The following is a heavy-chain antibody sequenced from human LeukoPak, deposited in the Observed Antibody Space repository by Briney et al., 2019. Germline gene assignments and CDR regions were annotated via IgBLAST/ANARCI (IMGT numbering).Heavy chain of an antibody. J-gene: IGHJ4*02. Sequence: GGSLRLSCAASGFTFSSYAMSWARQAPGKGVEWVSAISGSGGSTYYADSVKGRFAISIDNSKNTLYLQMNSPRAEDTAVYYCAKDRQLGGGFDYYFDYWGQGTLVTVSS. CDR1: GFTFSSYA. D-gene: IGHD1-1*01. CDR3: AKDRQLGGGFDYYFDY. V-gene: IGHV3-23*01. CDR2: ISGSGGST.